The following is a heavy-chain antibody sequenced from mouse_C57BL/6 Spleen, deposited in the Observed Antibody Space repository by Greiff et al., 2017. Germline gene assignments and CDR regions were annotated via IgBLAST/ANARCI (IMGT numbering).Heavy chain of an antibody. V-gene: IGHV1-81*01. CDR1: GYTFTSYG. CDR3: ARSATVLARGYFDD. CDR2: IYPRSGNT. D-gene: IGHD1-1*01. J-gene: IGHJ1*03. Sequence: QVQLKQSGAELARPGASVKLSCKASGYTFTSYGISWVQQRTGQGLEWIGEIYPRSGNTYYNEKFKGKAALTADKSSSKAYRELRSLTSEESAVDFCARSATVLARGYFDDWGTGTTVTVSS.